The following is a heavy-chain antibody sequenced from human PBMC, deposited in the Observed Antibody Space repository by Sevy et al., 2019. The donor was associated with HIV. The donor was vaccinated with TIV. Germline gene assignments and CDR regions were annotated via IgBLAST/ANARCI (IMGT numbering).Heavy chain of an antibody. CDR1: GGSISSSNL. V-gene: IGHV4-4*02. D-gene: IGHD2-15*01. J-gene: IGHJ4*02. Sequence: SETLSLTCAVSGGSISSSNLWSWLRQPPGKGLEGIGEIYHRGSTNYNPSLKSRVTISVDKSKNQFSLKLSSVTAAATAVYYCAGVVAVSPYYFDYWGQGTLVTVSS. CDR3: AGVVAVSPYYFDY. CDR2: IYHRGST.